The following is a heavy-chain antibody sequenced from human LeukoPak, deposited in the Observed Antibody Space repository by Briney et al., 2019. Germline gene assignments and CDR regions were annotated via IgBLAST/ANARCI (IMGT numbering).Heavy chain of an antibody. D-gene: IGHD1-1*01. CDR1: EGTFNNHA. J-gene: IGHJ6*03. Sequence: ASVKVSCKPSEGTFNNHAISWVRQAPGQGLEWMGGIIPIFGTADYAQKVQGRVTITTDESTSTAYMELSSLRSEDTAVYYCASRELESGWHYHYYMDVWGKGTTVTVSS. CDR2: IIPIFGTA. CDR3: ASRELESGWHYHYYMDV. V-gene: IGHV1-69*05.